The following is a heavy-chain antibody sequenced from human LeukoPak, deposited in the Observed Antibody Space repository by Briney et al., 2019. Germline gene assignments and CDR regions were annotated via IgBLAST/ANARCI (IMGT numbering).Heavy chain of an antibody. CDR2: IYHSGST. J-gene: IGHJ4*02. D-gene: IGHD1-26*01. V-gene: IGHV4-30-2*01. CDR3: ARARPSGSYYYFDY. Sequence: PSQTLSLTCAVSGGSISSGGYSWSWIRQPPGKGLEWIGYIYHSGSTYCNPSLKSRVTISVDRSKNQFSLKLSSVTAADTAVYYCARARPSGSYYYFDYWGQGTLVTVS. CDR1: GGSISSGGYS.